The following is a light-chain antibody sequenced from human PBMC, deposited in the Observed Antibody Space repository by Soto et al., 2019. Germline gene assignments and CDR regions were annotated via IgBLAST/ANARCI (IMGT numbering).Light chain of an antibody. V-gene: IGLV1-40*01. CDR1: SSNIGAGYD. J-gene: IGLJ1*01. CDR2: GNS. Sequence: SVLTQPPSVSGAPGQRVTISCTGSSSNIGAGYDVHWYQQLPGTAPKLLIYGNSNRPSGVPDRFSGSKSGTSASLAITELQAEDEADYYCQSYDSSLSAPYVFGTGTKVTVL. CDR3: QSYDSSLSAPYV.